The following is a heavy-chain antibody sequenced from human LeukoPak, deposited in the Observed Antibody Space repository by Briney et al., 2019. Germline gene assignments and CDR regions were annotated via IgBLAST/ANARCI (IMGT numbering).Heavy chain of an antibody. CDR2: IWYDGNNK. J-gene: IGHJ4*02. V-gene: IGHV3-33*01. CDR3: ARAPVRDYGDYLDY. CDR1: GFTFSSND. D-gene: IGHD4-17*01. Sequence: PGGSLSLSCAASGFTFSSNDMHWVRQAPGKGLEWVAVIWYDGNNKYYADSVKGRFTISRDNSKNTLFLQMNSLRAEDTAVYYCARAPVRDYGDYLDYWGQGTLVTVSS.